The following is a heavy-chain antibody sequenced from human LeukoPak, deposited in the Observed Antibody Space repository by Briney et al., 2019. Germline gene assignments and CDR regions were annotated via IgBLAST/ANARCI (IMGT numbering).Heavy chain of an antibody. CDR3: ARLGSTFDI. D-gene: IGHD2-2*01. J-gene: IGHJ3*02. CDR2: IFYSGGI. Sequence: SETLSLTCAVSGGSITSSTSYWGWIRQPPGKGLEWIGYIFYSGGINYNPSLKSRVTISVDTSKNHFSLKLSSVTAADTAVYYCARLGSTFDIWGQGTMVTVSS. V-gene: IGHV4-61*05. CDR1: GGSITSSTSY.